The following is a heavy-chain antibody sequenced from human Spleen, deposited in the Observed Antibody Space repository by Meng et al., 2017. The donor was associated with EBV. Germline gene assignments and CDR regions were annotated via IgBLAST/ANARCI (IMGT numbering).Heavy chain of an antibody. J-gene: IGHJ5*02. V-gene: IGHV3-20*04. CDR1: GFTRDDYG. D-gene: IGHD2-15*01. CDR2: INWNGDWT. CDR3: ARGPRGCSGGSCYWSDP. Sequence: EVLLVEAGGNVVRPGRSLRLSCAASGFTRDDYGMNWVRQAPGKGLEWVSGINWNGDWTGYSESVKGRFTISRDSAKNSLHLQMNSLRAEDTALYYCARGPRGCSGGSCYWSDPWGQGTLVTVSS.